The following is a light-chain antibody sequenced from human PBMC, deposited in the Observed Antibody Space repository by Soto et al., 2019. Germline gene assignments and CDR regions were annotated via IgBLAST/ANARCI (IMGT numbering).Light chain of an antibody. CDR3: SSSTSNSAYV. CDR1: SSDVGGYNY. V-gene: IGLV2-14*01. Sequence: LTQPASVSGSPGQSITISCTGTSSDVGGYNYVSWYQQHPDKAPKLMIYEVSNRPSGVSNRFSGSKSGNTASLTISGLQAEDEADYYCSSSTSNSAYVFGTGTKVTVL. CDR2: EVS. J-gene: IGLJ1*01.